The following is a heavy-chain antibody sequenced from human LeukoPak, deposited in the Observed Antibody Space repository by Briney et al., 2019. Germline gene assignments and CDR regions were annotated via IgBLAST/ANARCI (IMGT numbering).Heavy chain of an antibody. J-gene: IGHJ4*02. Sequence: SETLSLTCTVSGGSISSYYWSWIRQPAGKGLEWIGRIYTSGSTNYNPSLKSRVTMSVDTSKNQFSLKLSSVTAADTAVYYCASTSYYYDSSGYYVYWGQGTLVTVSS. CDR1: GGSISSYY. V-gene: IGHV4-4*07. CDR3: ASTSYYYDSSGYYVY. CDR2: IYTSGST. D-gene: IGHD3-22*01.